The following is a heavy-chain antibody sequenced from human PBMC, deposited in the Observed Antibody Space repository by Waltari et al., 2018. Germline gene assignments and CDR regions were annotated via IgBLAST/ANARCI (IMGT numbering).Heavy chain of an antibody. CDR2: IYHSGST. CDR3: ARGIGVTGTNFDI. Sequence: QVQLQESGPGLVKPSETLSLTCAVSGYSISSGYYWGWIRQPPGKGLEWIGSIYHSGSTYYNPSLKSRVTISVDTSKNQFSLKLSSVTAADTAVYYCARGIGVTGTNFDIWGQGTMVTVSS. CDR1: GYSISSGYY. J-gene: IGHJ3*02. V-gene: IGHV4-38-2*01. D-gene: IGHD1-20*01.